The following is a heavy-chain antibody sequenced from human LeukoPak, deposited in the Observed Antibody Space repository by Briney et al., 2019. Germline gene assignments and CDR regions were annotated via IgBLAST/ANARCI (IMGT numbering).Heavy chain of an antibody. D-gene: IGHD5-18*01. CDR2: IIPILGIA. J-gene: IGHJ4*02. Sequence: SVKVSCKASGGTFSSYAISWVRQAPGQGLEWMGRIIPILGIANYAQKFQGRVTITADKSTSTAYMELSSLRSEDTAVYYCASGYSSGYNGYWGQGTLVTVSS. V-gene: IGHV1-69*04. CDR3: ASGYSSGYNGY. CDR1: GGTFSSYA.